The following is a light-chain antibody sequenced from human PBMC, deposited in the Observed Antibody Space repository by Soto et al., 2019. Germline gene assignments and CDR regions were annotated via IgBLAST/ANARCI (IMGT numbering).Light chain of an antibody. CDR3: SSYTSSSTPL. Sequence: QSALTQPASVSGSPGQSITISCTGTSSDVGGYNYVSWYQQHPGKAPKLMIYDVSNRPSGVSNRCSGSKSGNTASLTISGLQAEDEDDYYCSSYTSSSTPLFGGGTKLTVL. J-gene: IGLJ2*01. V-gene: IGLV2-14*01. CDR1: SSDVGGYNY. CDR2: DVS.